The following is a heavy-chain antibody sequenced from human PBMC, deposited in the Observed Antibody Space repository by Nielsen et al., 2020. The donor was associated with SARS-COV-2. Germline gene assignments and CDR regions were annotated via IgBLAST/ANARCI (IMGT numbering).Heavy chain of an antibody. J-gene: IGHJ6*02. V-gene: IGHV3-33*01. CDR1: GFTFSSYG. CDR3: ASGLHDFWSGYVYGMDV. D-gene: IGHD3-3*01. Sequence: GGSLRLSCAASGFTFSSYGMHWVRQAPGKGLEWVAVIWYDGSNKYYADSVKGRFTISRDNSKNTLYLQMNSLRAEDTAVYYCASGLHDFWSGYVYGMDVWGQGTTVTVSS. CDR2: IWYDGSNK.